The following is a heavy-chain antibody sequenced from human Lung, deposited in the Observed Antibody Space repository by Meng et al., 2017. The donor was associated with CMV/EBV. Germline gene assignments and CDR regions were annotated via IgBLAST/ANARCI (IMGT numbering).Heavy chain of an antibody. CDR3: VRYANSHYGMDV. D-gene: IGHD2-21*01. Sequence: GGSLRLSCAASGFTFTTFWMTWVRQAPGKGLEWVANIKEDGSGQWYVDSVKGRFTISRDNAKQSVYLQMDSLRAEDTAVYYCVRYANSHYGMDVWGQGTTVXVSS. CDR1: GFTFTTFW. J-gene: IGHJ6*02. V-gene: IGHV3-7*01. CDR2: IKEDGSGQ.